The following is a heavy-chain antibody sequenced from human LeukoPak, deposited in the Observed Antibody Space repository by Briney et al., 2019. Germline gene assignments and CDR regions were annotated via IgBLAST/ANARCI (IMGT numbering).Heavy chain of an antibody. Sequence: SLRLSLAASGFNFSSYSMNWVRQAPGKGLGGVSYLSSGSSAIYYADSVKGRFTISRDNAKNSLHLQMNSLRAEDTAVYYCAKDLVPGDFWSGYPGPYWGQGTLVTVSS. CDR1: GFNFSSYS. CDR2: LSSGSSAI. V-gene: IGHV3-48*04. CDR3: AKDLVPGDFWSGYPGPY. J-gene: IGHJ4*02. D-gene: IGHD3-3*01.